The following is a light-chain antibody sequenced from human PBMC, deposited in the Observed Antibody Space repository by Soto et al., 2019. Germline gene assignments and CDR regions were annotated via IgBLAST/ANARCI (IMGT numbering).Light chain of an antibody. Sequence: DIQMTQSPSSLSASVGDRVTITCRASQSISSYLNWYQQKPGKAPKLLIYATSSFQSGVPSRFXGSGSGTDFTLTISSLQPEDFATYYCQQSYSTPPWTFGQGTKVEIK. V-gene: IGKV1-39*01. J-gene: IGKJ1*01. CDR3: QQSYSTPPWT. CDR1: QSISSY. CDR2: ATS.